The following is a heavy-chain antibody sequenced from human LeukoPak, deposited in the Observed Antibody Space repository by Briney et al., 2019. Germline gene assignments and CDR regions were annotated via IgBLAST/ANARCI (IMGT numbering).Heavy chain of an antibody. V-gene: IGHV3-33*01. D-gene: IGHD3-10*01. Sequence: PGGSLRLSCAASGFTFSNYGFLWLRQAPGKGLEWVAVIWFDGSNKYYAESVKGRFTISRDNSKNTLYLQMNSLRAEDTAVYYCARRNYGPAGYWGQGVLVTVSS. J-gene: IGHJ4*02. CDR2: IWFDGSNK. CDR3: ARRNYGPAGY. CDR1: GFTFSNYG.